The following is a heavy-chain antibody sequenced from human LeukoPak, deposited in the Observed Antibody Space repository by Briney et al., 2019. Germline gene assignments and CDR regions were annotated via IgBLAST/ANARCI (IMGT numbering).Heavy chain of an antibody. J-gene: IGHJ4*02. Sequence: GGSLRLSCAASGFTFSNYGVNWVRQAPGKGLEWVSSISSSSTYIYYADSVKGRFTISRDNAKNSLYLQVNSLRAEDTAVYYCARGSASGIAVAGQLPDYWGQGTLVTVSS. CDR1: GFTFSNYG. CDR3: ARGSASGIAVAGQLPDY. D-gene: IGHD6-19*01. V-gene: IGHV3-21*01. CDR2: ISSSSTYI.